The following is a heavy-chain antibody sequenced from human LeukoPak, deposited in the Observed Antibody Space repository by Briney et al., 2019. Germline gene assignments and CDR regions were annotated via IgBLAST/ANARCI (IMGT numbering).Heavy chain of an antibody. CDR1: GGSISSSSYY. V-gene: IGHV4-39*01. J-gene: IGHJ3*02. Sequence: SETLSLTCTVSGGSISSSSYYWGWIRQPPGKGPEWIGSIFYSGGTFYNPSLKSRVTISVDTSKNQFSLRLSSVTATDTAVYYCARCFGSGNYWPHAFDIWGQGTMVSVSS. CDR3: ARCFGSGNYWPHAFDI. D-gene: IGHD3-10*01. CDR2: IFYSGGT.